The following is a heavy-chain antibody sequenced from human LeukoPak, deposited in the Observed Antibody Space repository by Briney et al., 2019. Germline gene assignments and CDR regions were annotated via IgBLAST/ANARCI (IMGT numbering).Heavy chain of an antibody. J-gene: IGHJ4*02. CDR3: ARVDYYDSSGGSDY. D-gene: IGHD3-22*01. Sequence: SETLSLTCAVYGGSFSGYYWSWIRQPPGKGLEWIGEINHSGSTNYNPSLKSRVTISVDTSKKQFSLKLSSVTAADTAVYYCARVDYYDSSGGSDYWGQGTLVTVSS. CDR1: GGSFSGYY. V-gene: IGHV4-34*01. CDR2: INHSGST.